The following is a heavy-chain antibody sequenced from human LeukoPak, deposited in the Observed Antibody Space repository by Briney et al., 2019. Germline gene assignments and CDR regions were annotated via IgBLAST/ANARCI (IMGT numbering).Heavy chain of an antibody. J-gene: IGHJ6*03. Sequence: PGGSLRLSCAASGFTFSDYYMSWIRQAPGKGLKWVSYISNSGSTIYYADSVKGRFTISRDNAKNSLYLHMNSLRAEDTAVYYCGRAKEDYSGYGTYEQYYYFYMDVWGKGTTVTVSS. D-gene: IGHD5-12*01. CDR1: GFTFSDYY. V-gene: IGHV3-11*01. CDR2: ISNSGSTI. CDR3: GRAKEDYSGYGTYEQYYYFYMDV.